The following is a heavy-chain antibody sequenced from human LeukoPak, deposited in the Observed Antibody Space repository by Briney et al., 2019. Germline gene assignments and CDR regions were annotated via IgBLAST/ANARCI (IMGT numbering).Heavy chain of an antibody. J-gene: IGHJ4*02. CDR1: GLTFNTYS. CDR2: IKQDGSEK. D-gene: IGHD6-19*01. V-gene: IGHV3-7*03. Sequence: GGSLRLSCAAPGLTFNTYSMTWVRQAPGKGLEWVANIKQDGSEKYYVDSVKGRFTISRDNSKNTLYLQMNSLRAEDTAVYYCAKSDLPVAAPGYWGQGTLVTVSS. CDR3: AKSDLPVAAPGY.